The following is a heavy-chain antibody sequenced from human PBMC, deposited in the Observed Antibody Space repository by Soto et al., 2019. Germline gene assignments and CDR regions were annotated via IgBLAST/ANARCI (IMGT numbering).Heavy chain of an antibody. V-gene: IGHV3-21*01. D-gene: IGHD6-13*01. CDR1: GFTFSSYT. Sequence: PGGSLRLSCAASGFTFSSYTMTWLRQAPGKGLEWVSSISSSASYTYSADSVKGRFTISRDNAHNSLYLQMSSLRAEDTAIYFCARETGYSSTWTNWFDPWGQGTLVTVSS. CDR2: ISSSASYT. J-gene: IGHJ5*02. CDR3: ARETGYSSTWTNWFDP.